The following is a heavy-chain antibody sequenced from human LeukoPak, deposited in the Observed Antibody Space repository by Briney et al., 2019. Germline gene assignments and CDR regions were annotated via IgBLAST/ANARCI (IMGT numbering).Heavy chain of an antibody. CDR3: ARCDCDRETGFDL. Sequence: SETLSLTCTVSGGSISSYYWSWIRQPPGKGLEWIGYIYYTGSANYNPSLKSRVTISADRSKDQFSLKLTSVTAADTAVYYCARCDCDRETGFDLWGRGTLVTVSS. CDR2: IYYTGSA. V-gene: IGHV4-59*01. D-gene: IGHD2-21*02. CDR1: GGSISSYY. J-gene: IGHJ2*01.